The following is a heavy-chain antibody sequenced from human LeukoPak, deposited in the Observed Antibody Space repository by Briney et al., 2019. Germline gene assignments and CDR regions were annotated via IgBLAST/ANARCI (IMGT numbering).Heavy chain of an antibody. D-gene: IGHD3-3*01. CDR2: IYYSGST. CDR1: GGSFSGYY. Sequence: SETLSLTCAVYGGSFSGYYWSWIRQHPGKGLEWIGYIYYSGSTYYNPSLKSRVTISVDTSKNQFSLKLSSVTAADTAVYYCARDSELLLDGGRLDYWGQGTLVTVSS. J-gene: IGHJ4*02. V-gene: IGHV4-31*11. CDR3: ARDSELLLDGGRLDY.